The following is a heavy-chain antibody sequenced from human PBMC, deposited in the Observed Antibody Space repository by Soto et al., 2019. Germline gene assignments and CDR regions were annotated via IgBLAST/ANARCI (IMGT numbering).Heavy chain of an antibody. Sequence: SETLSLTCPVSGGSISSSSYYWGWIRQPPGKGLEWIGSIYYSGSTYYNPSLKSRVTISVDTSKNQFSLKLSSVTAADTAVYYCARGSPAPTRSSPFYFDYWGQGTLVTVSS. CDR3: ARGSPAPTRSSPFYFDY. J-gene: IGHJ4*02. CDR2: IYYSGST. CDR1: GGSISSSSYY. V-gene: IGHV4-39*01.